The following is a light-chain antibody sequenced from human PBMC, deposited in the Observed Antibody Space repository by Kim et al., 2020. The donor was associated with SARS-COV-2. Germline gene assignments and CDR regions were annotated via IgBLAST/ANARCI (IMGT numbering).Light chain of an antibody. J-gene: IGKJ2*01. CDR3: QQSFRTPYT. Sequence: DIQMTQSPSSLSASVGDRVTITCRASQSISNYLNWYQQKPGKAPKLLIYTTSSLQSGVPSRFSGSGSGTDFTLTISSLLPEDFASYYCQQSFRTPYTFGQGTKLEIK. V-gene: IGKV1-39*01. CDR1: QSISNY. CDR2: TTS.